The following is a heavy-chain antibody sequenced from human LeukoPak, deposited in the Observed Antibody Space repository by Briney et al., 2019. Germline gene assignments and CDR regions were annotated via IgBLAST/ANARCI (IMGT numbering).Heavy chain of an antibody. Sequence: GRSLRLSCAASGFTFSSYAMHWVRQAPGKGLEWVAVISYDGSSKYYADSVKGRFTISRDNSKNTLYLQMNSLRAEDTAVYYCARDGEMATITSHFDYWGQGTLVTVSS. D-gene: IGHD5-24*01. CDR3: ARDGEMATITSHFDY. CDR2: ISYDGSSK. J-gene: IGHJ4*02. CDR1: GFTFSSYA. V-gene: IGHV3-30-3*01.